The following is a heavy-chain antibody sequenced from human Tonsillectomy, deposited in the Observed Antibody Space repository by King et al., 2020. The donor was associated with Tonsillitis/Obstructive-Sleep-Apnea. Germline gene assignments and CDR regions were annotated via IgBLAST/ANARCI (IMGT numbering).Heavy chain of an antibody. Sequence: PLQESGPGLVKPSETLSLTCTVSGYSISSGYYWGWIRQPPGKGLEWIGSIYHSGSTYSNPSLESRITISVHTSKNQFSLKLSSVTAADTAVYYCARVDIGVVITLFDYWGQGTLVTVSS. D-gene: IGHD3-3*01. CDR1: GYSISSGYY. CDR3: ARVDIGVVITLFDY. CDR2: IYHSGST. V-gene: IGHV4-38-2*02. J-gene: IGHJ4*02.